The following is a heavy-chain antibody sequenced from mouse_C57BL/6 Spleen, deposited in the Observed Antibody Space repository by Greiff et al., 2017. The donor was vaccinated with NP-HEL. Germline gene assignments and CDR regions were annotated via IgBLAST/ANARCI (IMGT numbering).Heavy chain of an antibody. Sequence: VQLQQPGAELVRPGTSVKLSCKASGYTFTSYWMHWVKQRPGQGLEWIGVIDPSGSYTNYNQKFKGKATLTVDTSSSKAYMQLSSLTSEDSAVYYCARGIYYSNRGPYYLDYWGQGTTLTVSS. D-gene: IGHD2-5*01. CDR1: GYTFTSYW. CDR2: IDPSGSYT. J-gene: IGHJ2*01. CDR3: ARGIYYSNRGPYYLDY. V-gene: IGHV1-59*01.